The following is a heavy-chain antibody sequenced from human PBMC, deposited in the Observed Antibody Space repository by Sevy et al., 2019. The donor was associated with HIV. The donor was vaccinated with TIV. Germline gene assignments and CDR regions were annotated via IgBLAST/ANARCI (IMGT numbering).Heavy chain of an antibody. V-gene: IGHV4-59*01. Sequence: SETLSLTCTVSGGSISSYYWSWIRQPPGKGLEWIGYIYYSGSTNYNPSLKSRVTISVDTSKNQFSLKLSSVTAADTAVYYCARGGAARYWFDPWGQGTLVTVSS. CDR1: GGSISSYY. J-gene: IGHJ5*02. CDR2: IYYSGST. D-gene: IGHD6-6*01. CDR3: ARGGAARYWFDP.